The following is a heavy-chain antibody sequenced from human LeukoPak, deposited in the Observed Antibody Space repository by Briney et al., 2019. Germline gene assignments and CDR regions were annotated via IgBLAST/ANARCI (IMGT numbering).Heavy chain of an antibody. J-gene: IGHJ3*02. V-gene: IGHV3-53*01. CDR1: GFSFNGAW. D-gene: IGHD3-16*01. CDR2: IYSGGST. Sequence: PGGSLRLSCATSGFSFNGAWLSWVRQAPGKGLEWVSVIYSGGSTYYADSVKGRFTISRDNSKNTLYLQMNSLRAEDTAVYYCARGGAFDIWGQGTVVTVSS. CDR3: ARGGAFDI.